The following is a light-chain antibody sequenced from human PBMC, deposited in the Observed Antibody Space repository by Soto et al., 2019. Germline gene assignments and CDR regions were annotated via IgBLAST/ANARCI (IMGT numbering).Light chain of an antibody. J-gene: IGKJ1*01. CDR2: FGS. CDR3: QQSYNIPPT. V-gene: IGKV2-28*01. CDR1: QSLLYNNTYNY. Sequence: EIVMTQSPLTLPVTPGEPASISCRSSQSLLYNNTYNYLDWYVQKPGQSPQLLIYFGSNRAPGVPDRFSGSGSGTDCALTISGLQPEDFATYYCQQSYNIPPTFGQGTKVDIK.